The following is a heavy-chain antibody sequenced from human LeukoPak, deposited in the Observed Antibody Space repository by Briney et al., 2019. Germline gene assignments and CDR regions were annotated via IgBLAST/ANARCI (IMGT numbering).Heavy chain of an antibody. D-gene: IGHD1-14*01. CDR1: GGSISRYY. J-gene: IGHJ5*02. V-gene: IGHV4-4*09. Sequence: SETLSLTCTVSGGSISRYYWSWIRQPPGKGLEWIGYIYTSGSTNYNPSLKSRVTISVDTSKNQFSLKLSSVTAADTAVYYCARRKARWFDPWGQGTLVTVSS. CDR2: IYTSGST. CDR3: ARRKARWFDP.